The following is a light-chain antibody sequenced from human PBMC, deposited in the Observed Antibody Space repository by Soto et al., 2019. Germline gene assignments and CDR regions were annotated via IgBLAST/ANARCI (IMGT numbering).Light chain of an antibody. V-gene: IGKV2-28*01. CDR3: MQALQTPPT. CDR1: QSLLHSNGYNY. CDR2: LGS. J-gene: IGKJ5*01. Sequence: DIVMTQSPLSLPVTPGEPASISCRSSQSLLHSNGYNYLDWYLQKPVQSPQLLIYLGSNRSSGVPDMFSGSGSGTDFPLKISRVEAEDVWVYYCMQALQTPPTFGQGTRLEIK.